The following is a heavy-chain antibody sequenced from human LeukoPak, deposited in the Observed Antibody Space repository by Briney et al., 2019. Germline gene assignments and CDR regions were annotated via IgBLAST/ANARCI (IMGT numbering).Heavy chain of an antibody. J-gene: IGHJ3*02. Sequence: GGSLRLSCAASGFAFSSSWMHWVRQGPGKGLVWVSRIKSDGSSTSYADSVKGRFTISRDNAKNTLYLLLNSLRVEDTAVYYCARDPHRDFRDFFESGGLHDAFDIWGQGTMVTVSS. CDR3: ARDPHRDFRDFFESGGLHDAFDI. CDR2: IKSDGSST. D-gene: IGHD3-9*01. CDR1: GFAFSSSW. V-gene: IGHV3-74*01.